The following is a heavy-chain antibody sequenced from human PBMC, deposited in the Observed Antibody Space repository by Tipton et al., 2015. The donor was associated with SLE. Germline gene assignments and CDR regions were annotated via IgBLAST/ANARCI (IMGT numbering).Heavy chain of an antibody. Sequence: TLSLTCTVSGGSISSSSYYWGWISQPPGKGLEWIGRIYYSGSTYYNPSLKSRVTISVDTSKNQFSPKLSSVTAADSAVYYCARARRILECVSPQFFDYWGQGTRVTVAS. D-gene: IGHD3-3*01. J-gene: IGHJ4*02. CDR3: ARARRILECVSPQFFDY. V-gene: IGHV4-39*07. CDR1: GGSISSSSYY. CDR2: IYYSGST.